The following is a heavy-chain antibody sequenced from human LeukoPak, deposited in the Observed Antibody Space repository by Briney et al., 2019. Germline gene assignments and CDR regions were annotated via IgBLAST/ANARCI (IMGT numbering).Heavy chain of an antibody. D-gene: IGHD6-19*01. Sequence: ASVKVSCKASGYTFNNHYSSWVRQPPEQGLDWRGVINPSGGSTSYAQKFQGRVTMTRDTSTRTVYMEVNSLRSEDTAVYYCAGQGTYSSAIGMGYWGQGTLVTVSS. J-gene: IGHJ4*02. CDR2: INPSGGST. CDR1: GYTFNNHY. V-gene: IGHV1-46*02. CDR3: AGQGTYSSAIGMGY.